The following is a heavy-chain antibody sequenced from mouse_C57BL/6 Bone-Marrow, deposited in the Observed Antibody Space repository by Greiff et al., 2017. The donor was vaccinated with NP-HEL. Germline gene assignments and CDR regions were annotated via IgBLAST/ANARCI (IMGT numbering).Heavy chain of an antibody. CDR2: IYPGSGST. J-gene: IGHJ4*01. D-gene: IGHD1-1*01. V-gene: IGHV1-55*01. Sequence: QVQLKQPGAELVKPGASVKMSCKASGYTFTSYWITWVKRRPGQGLEWIGDIYPGSGSTNYNEKFKSKATLTVDTSSSTAYMQLSSLTSEDSAVYYCARVSYYYGSSPCYAMDYWGQGTSVTVSS. CDR3: ARVSYYYGSSPCYAMDY. CDR1: GYTFTSYW.